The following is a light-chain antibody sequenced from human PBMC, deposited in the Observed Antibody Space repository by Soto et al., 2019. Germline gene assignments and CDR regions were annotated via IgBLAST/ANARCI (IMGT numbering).Light chain of an antibody. J-gene: IGKJ3*01. CDR1: QSVSSL. Sequence: VLTQSPVTLSLSPGDRATLSCRASQSVSSLLAWYQQKPGQAPRLLVYGASNRATGIPARFSGSGSGTDFTLTISRLEPEDFGVYYCRERSNWPPSFGPGATVDVK. CDR3: RERSNWPPS. CDR2: GAS. V-gene: IGKV3-11*01.